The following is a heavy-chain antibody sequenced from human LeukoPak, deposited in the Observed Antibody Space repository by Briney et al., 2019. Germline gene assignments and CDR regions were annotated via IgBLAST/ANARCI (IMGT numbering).Heavy chain of an antibody. CDR1: GYTFTSYG. D-gene: IGHD3-22*01. V-gene: IGHV1-18*01. CDR2: ISAYNGNT. J-gene: IGHJ4*02. Sequence: ASVKVSCKASGYTFTSYGISWVRQAPGQGLEWIGWISAYNGNTNYAQKLQGRVTMTTDTSTSTAYMELRSLRSDDTAVYYCAREPYYYDSSGYYEIDYWGQGTLVTVSS. CDR3: AREPYYYDSSGYYEIDY.